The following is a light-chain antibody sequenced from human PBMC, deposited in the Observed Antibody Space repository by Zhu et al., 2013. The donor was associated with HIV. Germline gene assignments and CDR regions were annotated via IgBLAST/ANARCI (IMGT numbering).Light chain of an antibody. CDR1: QDISSA. J-gene: IGKJ2*01. V-gene: IGKV1-13*02. Sequence: IQLTQSPSSLSASIGDRVAITCRASQDISSALAWYQQKPGEPPKLLIYDASTLQTEVPSKFSGSGSGTDFTLAISSLQREDFATYYCQQSYSTLMYTFGQGTKLEIK. CDR3: QQSYSTLMYT. CDR2: DAS.